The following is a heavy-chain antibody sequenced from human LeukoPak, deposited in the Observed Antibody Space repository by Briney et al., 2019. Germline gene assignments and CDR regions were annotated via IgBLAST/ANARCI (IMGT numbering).Heavy chain of an antibody. CDR3: ARDYGAVEMATITSFDY. J-gene: IGHJ4*02. CDR2: INHSGST. CDR1: GGSFSGYY. Sequence: SETVSLTCAVYGGSFSGYYWSWIRQPPGKGLEWIGEINHSGSTNYNPSLKSRVTISVDTSKNQFSLRLSSVTAADTAVYYCARDYGAVEMATITSFDYWGQGTLVTVSS. D-gene: IGHD5-24*01. V-gene: IGHV4-34*01.